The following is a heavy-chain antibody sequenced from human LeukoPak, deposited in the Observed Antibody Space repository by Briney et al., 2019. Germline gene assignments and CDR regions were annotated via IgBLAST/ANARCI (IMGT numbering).Heavy chain of an antibody. CDR2: IIPIFGTA. D-gene: IGHD6-19*01. Sequence: GASVKVSCKASGGTFSSYAISWVRQAPGQGLEWMGGIIPIFGTANYAQKFQGRVTITTGESTSTAYMELSSLRSEDTAVYYCARGEAVADIRTVFDPWGQGTLVTVSS. J-gene: IGHJ5*02. CDR3: ARGEAVADIRTVFDP. V-gene: IGHV1-69*05. CDR1: GGTFSSYA.